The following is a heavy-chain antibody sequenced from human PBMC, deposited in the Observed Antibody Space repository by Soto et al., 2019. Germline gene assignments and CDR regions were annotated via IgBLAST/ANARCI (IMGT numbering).Heavy chain of an antibody. V-gene: IGHV4-31*03. CDR1: GGSISSGDYY. CDR3: ARIPTFYGILGVSDET. D-gene: IGHD3-9*01. J-gene: IGHJ4*02. Sequence: QLQLQESGPGLVKPSETLSLTCTDSGGSISSGDYYWTWVRQHPGKGLDWIGSIYASGRTYYTSSLKSRVSTSVYTPKNQFSLKLSSVAAADTAVYYCARIPTFYGILGVSDETWGQVILVTVAS. CDR2: IYASGRT.